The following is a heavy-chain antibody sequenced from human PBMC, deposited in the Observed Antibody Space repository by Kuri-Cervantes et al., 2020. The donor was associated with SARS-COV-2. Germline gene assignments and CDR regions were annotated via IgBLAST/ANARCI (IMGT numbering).Heavy chain of an antibody. J-gene: IGHJ4*02. CDR2: ICYSGST. Sequence: GSLRLSCTVSGGSVSSSSYYWGWIRQPPGKGLEWIGSICYSGSTYYNPSLKSRVTISVDTSKNQFSLKLSSVTAADTAVYYCARVIAAAGREGYWGQGTLVTVSS. CDR3: ARVIAAAGREGY. V-gene: IGHV4-39*01. D-gene: IGHD6-13*01. CDR1: GGSVSSSSYY.